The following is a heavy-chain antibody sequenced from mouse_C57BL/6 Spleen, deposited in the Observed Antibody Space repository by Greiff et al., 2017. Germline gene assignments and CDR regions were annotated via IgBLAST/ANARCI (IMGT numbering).Heavy chain of an antibody. CDR2: IYPGSGST. Sequence: QVQLQQPGAELVKPGASVKMSCKASGYTFTSYWITWVKQRPGQGLEWIGNIYPGSGSTNYNEKFKSKATLTVDTSSSTAYLQLSSLTSEDSAVYYCASYRSGGLDDWGQGTTLTVSS. D-gene: IGHD2-14*01. V-gene: IGHV1-55*01. CDR3: ASYRSGGLDD. J-gene: IGHJ2*01. CDR1: GYTFTSYW.